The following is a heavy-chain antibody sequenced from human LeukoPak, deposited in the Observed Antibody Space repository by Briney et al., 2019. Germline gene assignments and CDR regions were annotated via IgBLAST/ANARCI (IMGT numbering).Heavy chain of an antibody. CDR2: ISAYNGNT. V-gene: IGHV1-18*01. CDR3: ARCESGGYTPVEDY. D-gene: IGHD5-12*01. J-gene: IGHJ4*02. Sequence: GASVKVSCTASGYTFTSYGISWVRQAPGQGLEWMGWISAYNGNTNYAQKLQGRVTMTTDTSTSTAYMELRSLRSDDTAVYYCARCESGGYTPVEDYWGQGTLVTVSS. CDR1: GYTFTSYG.